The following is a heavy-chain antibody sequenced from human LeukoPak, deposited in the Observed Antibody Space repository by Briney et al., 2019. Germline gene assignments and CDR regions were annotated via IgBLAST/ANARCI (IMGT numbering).Heavy chain of an antibody. Sequence: SETLSLTCTVSGGSISSYYWSWIRQPPGKGLEWIGYIYYSGSTNYNPSLKSRVTISVDTSKNQFSLKLSSVTAADTAVYYCARGRGSYYSYYYYYGMDVWGQGTTVTVSS. J-gene: IGHJ6*02. V-gene: IGHV4-59*01. CDR3: ARGRGSYYSYYYYYGMDV. D-gene: IGHD3-10*01. CDR2: IYYSGST. CDR1: GGSISSYY.